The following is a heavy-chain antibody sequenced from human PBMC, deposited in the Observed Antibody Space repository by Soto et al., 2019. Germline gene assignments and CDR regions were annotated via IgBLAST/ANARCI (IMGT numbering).Heavy chain of an antibody. D-gene: IGHD3-3*01. Sequence: SETLSLTCTVSGGSISSGGYYWSWIRQHPGKGLEWIGYIYYSGSTYYNPSLKSRVTISVDTSKNQFSLKLSSVTAADTAVYYCARATQDTTRRAIFGVVIDGSHNWFDPWGQGTLVTVS. J-gene: IGHJ5*02. V-gene: IGHV4-31*03. CDR3: ARATQDTTRRAIFGVVIDGSHNWFDP. CDR1: GGSISSGGYY. CDR2: IYYSGST.